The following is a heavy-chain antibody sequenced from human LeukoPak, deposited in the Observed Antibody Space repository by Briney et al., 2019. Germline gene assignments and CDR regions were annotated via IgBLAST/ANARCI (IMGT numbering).Heavy chain of an antibody. J-gene: IGHJ4*02. Sequence: SQTLSLTCTVSGGSISSGDYYWSWIRQPPGKGLEWIGYIYYSGSTYYNPSLKSRVTISVDTSKNQFSLKLSSVTAADMAVYYCARNNYGDSHFDYWGQGTLVTVSS. D-gene: IGHD4-17*01. V-gene: IGHV4-30-4*01. CDR2: IYYSGST. CDR1: GGSISSGDYY. CDR3: ARNNYGDSHFDY.